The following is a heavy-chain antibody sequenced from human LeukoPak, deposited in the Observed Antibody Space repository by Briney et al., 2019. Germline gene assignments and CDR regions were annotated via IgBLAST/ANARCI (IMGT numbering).Heavy chain of an antibody. J-gene: IGHJ4*02. V-gene: IGHV3-7*01. CDR3: ARDWTDTAMGVFDY. D-gene: IGHD5-18*01. Sequence: GGSLRLSCAASGFTFSSHWMSWVRQAPGKGLECVAKIKEDGSEKYYVDSVKGRFIISRDNAKNSLYLQMNSLRAEDTAVYYCARDWTDTAMGVFDYWGQGTLVTVSS. CDR2: IKEDGSEK. CDR1: GFTFSSHW.